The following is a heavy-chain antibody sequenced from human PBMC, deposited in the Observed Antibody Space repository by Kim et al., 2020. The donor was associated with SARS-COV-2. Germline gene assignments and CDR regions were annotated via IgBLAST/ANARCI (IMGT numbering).Heavy chain of an antibody. CDR2: INAYNGNT. J-gene: IGHJ4*02. Sequence: ASVKVSCKASGYTFTSYGISWVRQAPGQGREWMGWINAYNGNTNYAQKLQGRVTMTTDTSTSTAYMELRSLRSDDTAVYYCARDSRRIASATIDYWGQGTLVNVSS. D-gene: IGHD6-13*01. CDR1: GYTFTSYG. CDR3: ARDSRRIASATIDY. V-gene: IGHV1-18*04.